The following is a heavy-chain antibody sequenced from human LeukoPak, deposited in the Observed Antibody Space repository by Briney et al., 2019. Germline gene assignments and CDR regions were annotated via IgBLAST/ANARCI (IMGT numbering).Heavy chain of an antibody. CDR3: ARPARGSSGWYGGYHFDS. Sequence: ASVTVSCKASGYTFTSYYMHWVRQAPGQGLEWMGIINPSSGSTSYAQKFQGRVIITRDTSTSTLYMELSSLRSDDMAVYYCARPARGSSGWYGGYHFDSWGQGTLVTVSS. D-gene: IGHD6-19*01. CDR2: INPSSGST. CDR1: GYTFTSYY. V-gene: IGHV1-46*01. J-gene: IGHJ4*02.